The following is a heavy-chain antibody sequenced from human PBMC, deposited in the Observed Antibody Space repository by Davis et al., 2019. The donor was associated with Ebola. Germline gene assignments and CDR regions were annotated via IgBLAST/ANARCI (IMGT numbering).Heavy chain of an antibody. CDR3: APTDTSGNEAFDL. D-gene: IGHD4-23*01. V-gene: IGHV3-7*01. CDR2: IKEDGTQK. J-gene: IGHJ3*01. Sequence: GESLKISCAASGFTFNNYAMSWVRQAPGKGLEWVANIKEDGTQKFYVDSAKGRFTISRDNARNTLYLQMTSLRVEDTALYYCAPTDTSGNEAFDLWGRGTMVTVSS. CDR1: GFTFNNYA.